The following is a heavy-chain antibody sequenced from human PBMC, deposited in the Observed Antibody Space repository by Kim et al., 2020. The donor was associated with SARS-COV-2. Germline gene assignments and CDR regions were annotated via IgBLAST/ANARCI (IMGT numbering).Heavy chain of an antibody. J-gene: IGHJ4*02. V-gene: IGHV4-34*01. D-gene: IGHD3-22*01. CDR3: ARTTYYDSSVGD. Sequence: NHNPALKRRVLISVDTSKNQFSLKLSYVTAASTAVYYCARTTYYDSSVGDWGQGTLLTVSS.